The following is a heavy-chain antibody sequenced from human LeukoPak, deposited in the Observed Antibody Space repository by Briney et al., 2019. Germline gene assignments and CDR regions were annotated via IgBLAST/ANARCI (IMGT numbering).Heavy chain of an antibody. Sequence: PGGSLRLSCAASGFTFNTYAMAWFRQTPGKGLEWVSGIGGSGGNINYADFAKDRFTISRDNSKNTLYLQMNNLRVEDTAVYYCAKSTGWYRSSWYLTDWGQGTLVTVSS. J-gene: IGHJ4*02. CDR1: GFTFNTYA. CDR3: AKSTGWYRSSWYLTD. V-gene: IGHV3-23*01. D-gene: IGHD6-13*01. CDR2: IGGSGGNI.